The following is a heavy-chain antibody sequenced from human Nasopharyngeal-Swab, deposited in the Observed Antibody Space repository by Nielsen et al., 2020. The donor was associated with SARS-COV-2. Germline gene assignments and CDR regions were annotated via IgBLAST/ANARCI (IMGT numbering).Heavy chain of an antibody. CDR2: IFRSGGA. CDR3: ARLRFLEWLLVPTTFDP. CDR1: GDSISNGDW. D-gene: IGHD3-3*01. V-gene: IGHV4-4*02. J-gene: IGHJ5*02. Sequence: SETLSLTCAVSGDSISNGDWWSWVRQPPAKGLEWIGEIFRSGGANYNPSLRSRVTMSVDKSENQFSLKLNSVTAADTAVYYCARLRFLEWLLVPTTFDPWGQGTLVTVSS.